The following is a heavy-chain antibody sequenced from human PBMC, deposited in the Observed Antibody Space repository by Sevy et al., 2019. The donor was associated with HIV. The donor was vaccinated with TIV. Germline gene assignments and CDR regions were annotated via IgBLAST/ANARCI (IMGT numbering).Heavy chain of an antibody. D-gene: IGHD6-13*01. CDR1: GFTFSSYS. CDR3: AREGSTGIAAAGVF. Sequence: GGSLRLSCAASGFTFSSYSMNWVRQAPGKGLEWVSSISSSSSYIYYADSVKGRFTISRDNDKNSLYLQMNSLRAEDTAVYYCAREGSTGIAAAGVFWGQGTLVTVSS. J-gene: IGHJ4*02. CDR2: ISSSSSYI. V-gene: IGHV3-21*01.